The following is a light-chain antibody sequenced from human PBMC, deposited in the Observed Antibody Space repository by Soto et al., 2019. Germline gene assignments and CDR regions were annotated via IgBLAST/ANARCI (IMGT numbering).Light chain of an antibody. CDR2: AAS. V-gene: IGKV1-6*01. Sequence: AIQMTQSPSSLSASVGDRVTITCRASQGIKNDLGWYQQKTGKAPKLLIYAASSLQSGVPSRFSGSGSGTDFSLTISSLHPYDFSTYYCLQDYSYPLTFGHGT. CDR1: QGIKND. CDR3: LQDYSYPLT. J-gene: IGKJ1*01.